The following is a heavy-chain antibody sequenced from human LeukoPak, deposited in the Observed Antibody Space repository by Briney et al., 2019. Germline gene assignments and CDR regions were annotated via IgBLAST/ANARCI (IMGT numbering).Heavy chain of an antibody. CDR1: GFTFTSSA. V-gene: IGHV1-58*02. Sequence: SVKVSCKASGFTFTSSAMQWVRQARGQRLEWIGWIVVGSGNTNYAQKFQERVTITRDMSTSTAYMELSSLRSEDTAVYYCARYSSSSPFDYWGQGSLVTVSS. CDR2: IVVGSGNT. CDR3: ARYSSSSPFDY. J-gene: IGHJ4*02. D-gene: IGHD6-6*01.